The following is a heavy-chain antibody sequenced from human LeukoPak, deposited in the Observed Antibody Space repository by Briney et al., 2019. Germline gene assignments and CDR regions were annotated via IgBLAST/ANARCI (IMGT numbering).Heavy chain of an antibody. Sequence: GGSLRLSCAASGFTFSSYAMHWVRQAPGKGLEWVAVISYDGSNKYYADSVKGRFTISRDNSKNTLYLQMNSLRAEDTAVYYCARDRGIQLWFSGSAFDYWGQGTLVTVSS. V-gene: IGHV3-30*04. J-gene: IGHJ4*02. CDR3: ARDRGIQLWFSGSAFDY. D-gene: IGHD5-18*01. CDR2: ISYDGSNK. CDR1: GFTFSSYA.